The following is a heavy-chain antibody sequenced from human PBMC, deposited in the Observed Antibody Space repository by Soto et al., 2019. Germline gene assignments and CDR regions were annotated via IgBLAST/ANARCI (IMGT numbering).Heavy chain of an antibody. J-gene: IGHJ5*02. CDR2: IFSNDEK. CDR1: GFSLSNARMG. CDR3: APSASYYYDSSGYSWFDP. D-gene: IGHD3-22*01. Sequence: QVTLKESGPVLVKPTETLTLTCTVSGFSLSNARMGVSWIRQPPGKALEWLAHIFSNDEKSYSTSLKSRLTSPKDTSKSQAVLTITNMGPGDTAKNFCAPSASYYYDSSGYSWFDPWGQGTLVTVSS. V-gene: IGHV2-26*01.